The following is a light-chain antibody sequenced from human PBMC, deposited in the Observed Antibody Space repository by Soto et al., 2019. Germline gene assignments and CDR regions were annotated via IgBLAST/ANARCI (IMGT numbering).Light chain of an antibody. CDR3: QQYNNYWT. CDR2: DAS. Sequence: DMQITQSPSTLSASVGERVTITCRASQSISSWLAWYQQKPGKAPKLLIYDASSLESGVPSRFSGSGSGTEFTLTISSLQPDDFATYYCQQYNNYWTFGQGTKVDI. J-gene: IGKJ1*01. CDR1: QSISSW. V-gene: IGKV1-5*01.